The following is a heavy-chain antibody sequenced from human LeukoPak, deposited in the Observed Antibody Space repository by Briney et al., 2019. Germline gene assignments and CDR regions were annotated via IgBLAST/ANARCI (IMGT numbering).Heavy chain of an antibody. D-gene: IGHD3-22*01. V-gene: IGHV1-18*01. J-gene: IGHJ5*02. Sequence: ASVKVSCKASGYAFTSYGISWVRQAPGQGLEWMGWISAYNGNTNYAQKLQGRVTMTTDTSTSTAYMELRSLRSDDTAVYYCARAQYYYDSSAPWGQGTLVTVSS. CDR1: GYAFTSYG. CDR3: ARAQYYYDSSAP. CDR2: ISAYNGNT.